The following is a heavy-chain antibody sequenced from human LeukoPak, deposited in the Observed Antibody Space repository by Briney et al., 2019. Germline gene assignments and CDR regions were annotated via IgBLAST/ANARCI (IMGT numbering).Heavy chain of an antibody. CDR2: ISSGSSTI. CDR3: ARWSSSPHPWYYYYGMDV. D-gene: IGHD6-6*01. Sequence: QAGGSLRLSCAASGFTFSSYAMSWVRQAPGKGLEWVSYISSGSSTIYYADSVKGRFTISRDNAKNSLYLQMNSLRAEDTAVYYCARWSSSPHPWYYYYGMDVWGQGTTVTVSS. V-gene: IGHV3-48*01. J-gene: IGHJ6*02. CDR1: GFTFSSYA.